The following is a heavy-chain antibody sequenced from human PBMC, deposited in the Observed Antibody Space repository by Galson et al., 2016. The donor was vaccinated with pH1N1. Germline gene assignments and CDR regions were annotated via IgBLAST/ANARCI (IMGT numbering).Heavy chain of an antibody. J-gene: IGHJ3*02. V-gene: IGHV5-51*01. D-gene: IGHD4-17*01. CDR2: IYLGGSLI. Sequence: QSGAEVKKPGESLKISCKGSGYRFPSSWIGWVRQMPGKGLEWMGIIYLGGSLIRYRPSFQGQVTISADKSVNIVYLEWVSLKASGTAMYYCARQNDYGDYRGDAFDIWGQGTTVTVSS. CDR1: GYRFPSSW. CDR3: ARQNDYGDYRGDAFDI.